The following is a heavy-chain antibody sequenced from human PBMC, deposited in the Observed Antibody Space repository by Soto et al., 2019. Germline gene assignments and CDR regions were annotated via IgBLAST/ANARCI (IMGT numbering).Heavy chain of an antibody. CDR2: ISAYNGNT. Sequence: AAVKVSCKASRYTFTSYGISWVRQAPGQGLEWMGWISAYNGNTNYAQKLQGRVTMTTDTSTSTAYMELRSLRSDDTAVYYCARDRRYIVGATIDYWGQGTLVTVSS. CDR1: RYTFTSYG. CDR3: ARDRRYIVGATIDY. J-gene: IGHJ4*02. D-gene: IGHD1-26*01. V-gene: IGHV1-18*04.